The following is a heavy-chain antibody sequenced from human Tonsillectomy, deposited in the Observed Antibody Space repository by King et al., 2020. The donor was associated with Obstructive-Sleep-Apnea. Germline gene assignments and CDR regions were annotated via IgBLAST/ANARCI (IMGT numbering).Heavy chain of an antibody. CDR3: AHGARYYDILTGYYFDAFDI. CDR1: GFSLSTSGVG. CDR2: IYWVDDK. J-gene: IGHJ3*02. Sequence: TLKESGPTLVKPTQTLTLTCTFSGFSLSTSGVGVGWIRQPPGKALEWLALIYWVDDKRRSPSLKSRLTITKDTSKNQMVLTMTNIDPVDTATYYCAHGARYYDILTGYYFDAFDIWGQGTMVTVSS. D-gene: IGHD3-9*01. V-gene: IGHV2-5*02.